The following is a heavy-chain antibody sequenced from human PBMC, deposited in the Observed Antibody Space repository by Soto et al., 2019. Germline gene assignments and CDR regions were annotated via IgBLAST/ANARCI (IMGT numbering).Heavy chain of an antibody. CDR3: ARDGETYYYYGMDV. CDR2: ISMSASYI. D-gene: IGHD3-10*01. CDR1: GFNFSSYS. Sequence: GGSLRLSCAAAGFNFSSYSMNWVRTAPGKGLEWVSSISMSASYIYYADSVKGRFTISRDNAKSSLYLQMNSLRAEDTAVYYCARDGETYYYYGMDVWGQGTTVTVSS. J-gene: IGHJ6*02. V-gene: IGHV3-21*01.